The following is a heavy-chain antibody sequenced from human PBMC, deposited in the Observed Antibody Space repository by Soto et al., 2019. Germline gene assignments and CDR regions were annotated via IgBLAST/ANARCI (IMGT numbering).Heavy chain of an antibody. CDR3: ARLLRHNYYGMDV. CDR2: IYYSENT. D-gene: IGHD5-12*01. J-gene: IGHJ6*02. Sequence: SETLSLTCSVSGGSISSRSYSWGWIRQPPGKGLEWIGTIYYSENTYYNPSLKSRVTISVDTSKNQFSLKLSSVTAADTAVYYCARLLRHNYYGMDVWGQGTTVTVSS. V-gene: IGHV4-39*01. CDR1: GGSISSRSYS.